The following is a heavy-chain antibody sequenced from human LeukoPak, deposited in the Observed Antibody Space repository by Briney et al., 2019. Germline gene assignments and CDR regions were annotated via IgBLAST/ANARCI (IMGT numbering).Heavy chain of an antibody. J-gene: IGHJ4*02. CDR3: AKRAAAGDDY. CDR2: FYRGDST. CDR1: GFTVSSSY. D-gene: IGHD6-13*01. Sequence: GGSLRLSCAASGFTVSSSYMYWVRQAPGKGLEWVSFFYRGDSTYYADSVKGRFTISRDNSKNTLYLQMNSLRAEDTAVYYCAKRAAAGDDYWGQGTLVTVSS. V-gene: IGHV3-53*01.